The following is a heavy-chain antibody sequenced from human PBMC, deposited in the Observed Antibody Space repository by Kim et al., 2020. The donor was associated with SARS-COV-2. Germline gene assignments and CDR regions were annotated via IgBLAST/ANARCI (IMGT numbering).Heavy chain of an antibody. CDR3: VRAWELSFDY. V-gene: IGHV3-64D*09. CDR2: SI. Sequence: SINEADSGKGRVTISRGNSKKTLYHQMSSLKTEDTAVYYCVRAWELSFDYWGQGTGVTVSS. J-gene: IGHJ4*02. D-gene: IGHD1-26*01.